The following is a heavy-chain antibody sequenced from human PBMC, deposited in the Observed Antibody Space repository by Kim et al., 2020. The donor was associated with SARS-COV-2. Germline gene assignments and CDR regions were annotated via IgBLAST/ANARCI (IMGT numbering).Heavy chain of an antibody. Sequence: GGSLRLSCAASGFTFTIAWMTWVRQAPGKGLEWVAHIRSRDDGGTTDYATPVKGRFTISRDDSTSTLYLQMNSLRAEDTAVYYCTTDPRGFSYGYYYGMDGWGQGTTVTVSS. V-gene: IGHV3-15*05. J-gene: IGHJ6*02. CDR1: GFTFTIAW. CDR3: TTDPRGFSYGYYYGMDG. CDR2: IRSRDDGGTT. D-gene: IGHD3-16*01.